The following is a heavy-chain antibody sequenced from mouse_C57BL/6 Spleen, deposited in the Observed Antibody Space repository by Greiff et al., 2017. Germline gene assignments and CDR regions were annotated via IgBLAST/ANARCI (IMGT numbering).Heavy chain of an antibody. Sequence: QVQLQQPGAELVKPGTSVKVSCKASGYTFTSYWMQWVKQRPGQGLEWIGVIDPSDSYTNYNQKFKGKATLTVDTSSSTAYMQLSSLTSEDSAVXYCATSVFDYWGQGTTLTVSS. J-gene: IGHJ2*01. CDR1: GYTFTSYW. CDR2: IDPSDSYT. CDR3: ATSVFDY. V-gene: IGHV1-50*01.